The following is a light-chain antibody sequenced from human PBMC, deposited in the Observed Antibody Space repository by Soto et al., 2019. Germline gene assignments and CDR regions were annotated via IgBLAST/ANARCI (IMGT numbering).Light chain of an antibody. CDR1: QSVSNN. V-gene: IGKV3D-15*01. J-gene: IGKJ2*01. Sequence: IVLTHSPGTLSLSQGERATLYSRSSQSVSNNYLAGYQQKPGQAPRLLIYGASNRATGIPDRFSGSGSGTEFTLTISSLQSEDSAVDYCQLYNSWPYTFGQGTKVDIK. CDR2: GAS. CDR3: QLYNSWPYT.